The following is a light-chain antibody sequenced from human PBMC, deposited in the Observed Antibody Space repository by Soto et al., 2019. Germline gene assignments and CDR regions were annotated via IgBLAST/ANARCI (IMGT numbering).Light chain of an antibody. CDR1: QSVSNN. J-gene: IGKJ1*01. Sequence: VMTQSPAPLSVSPGQRATLSCRASQSVSNNYLAWYQQKPGQAPRLLIYGASTRATGIPARFSGSGSGTECTLIISSLQSEDAAVYYCQQYNSWLWTLGQGTKVDIK. V-gene: IGKV3-15*01. CDR3: QQYNSWLWT. CDR2: GAS.